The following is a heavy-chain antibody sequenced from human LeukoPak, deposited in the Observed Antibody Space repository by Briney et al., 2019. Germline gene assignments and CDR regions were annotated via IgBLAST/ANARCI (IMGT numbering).Heavy chain of an antibody. D-gene: IGHD6-19*01. CDR1: GYTFTNYN. CDR3: ARGRSSLAVAGD. CDR2: MNPSSGYT. Sequence: ASVKVSCKASGYTFTNYNINWVRQATGQGLEWMGWMNPSSGYTGYDQKFQGRLTMTRDTSISTAYMELSSLRSEDTAVYYCARGRSSLAVAGDWGQGTLVTVSP. J-gene: IGHJ4*02. V-gene: IGHV1-8*01.